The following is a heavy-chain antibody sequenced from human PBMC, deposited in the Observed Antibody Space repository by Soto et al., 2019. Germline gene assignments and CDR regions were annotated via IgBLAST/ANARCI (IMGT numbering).Heavy chain of an antibody. CDR1: GYTFPSYY. J-gene: IGHJ6*02. CDR2: INPSGGST. CDR3: ARVFRPNDYGYGMDV. V-gene: IGHV1-46*01. Sequence: ASVKVSCKASGYTFPSYYMHWVRQAPGQGLEWMGIINPSGGSTSYAQKFQGRVTMTRDTSTSTVYMELSSLRSEDTAVYYCARVFRPNDYGYGMDVWGRGTTVTVSS. D-gene: IGHD4-17*01.